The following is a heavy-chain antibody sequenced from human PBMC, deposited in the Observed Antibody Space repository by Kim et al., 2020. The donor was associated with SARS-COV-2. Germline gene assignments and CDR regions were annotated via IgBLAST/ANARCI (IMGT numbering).Heavy chain of an antibody. CDR3: AKLKTTSCYSAIDV. J-gene: IGHJ6*02. V-gene: IGHV3-23*01. CDR2: IPSSCGTT. CDR1: EFTFSTYA. Sequence: GGSLRLSCAASEFTFSTYAVSWVRQAPGKGLEWVSAIPSSCGTTYYADSVRGRFTISRDNSMNTLSLQMNSLRAEDTAVYYCAKLKTTSCYSAIDVWGQGTTVTVSS. D-gene: IGHD2-2*02.